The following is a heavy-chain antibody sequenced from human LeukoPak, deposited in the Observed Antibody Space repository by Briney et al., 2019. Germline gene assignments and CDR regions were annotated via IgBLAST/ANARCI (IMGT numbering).Heavy chain of an antibody. D-gene: IGHD5-18*01. CDR1: GGSISTYY. Sequence: SETLSLTCTVSGGSISTYYWSWIRQPPGKGLEWIGYVYYSGSTTYNPSLKSRVTISVDTSKNQFSLKLSSVTAADTAVYYCARDRRYSSPDWGQGTLVTVSS. J-gene: IGHJ4*02. CDR2: VYYSGST. CDR3: ARDRRYSSPD. V-gene: IGHV4-59*12.